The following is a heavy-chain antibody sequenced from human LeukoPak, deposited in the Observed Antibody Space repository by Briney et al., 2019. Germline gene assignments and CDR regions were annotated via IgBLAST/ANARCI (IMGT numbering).Heavy chain of an antibody. CDR2: INPNSGGT. CDR3: ARTGGSSYAPSRFDY. Sequence: ASVKVSCKASGYTFTGYYMHWVRQAPGQGLEWMGWINPNSGGTNYAQKFQGRVTMTRDTSISTAYMELSRLRSDDTAVYYCARTGGSSYAPSRFDYWGQGTLVTVSS. J-gene: IGHJ4*02. D-gene: IGHD2-2*01. V-gene: IGHV1-2*02. CDR1: GYTFTGYY.